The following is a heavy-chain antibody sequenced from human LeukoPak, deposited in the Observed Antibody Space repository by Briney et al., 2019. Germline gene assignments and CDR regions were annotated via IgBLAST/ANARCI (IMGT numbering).Heavy chain of an antibody. CDR2: IYYSGST. Sequence: SETLSLTCTVSGYSISSGYYWSWIRQPPGKGLEWIGYIYYSGSTNYNPSLKSRVTISVDTSKNQFSLKLSSVTAADTAVYYCARSQDPIRSSWRGWFDPWGQGTLVTVSS. CDR1: GYSISSGYY. J-gene: IGHJ5*02. V-gene: IGHV4-61*01. D-gene: IGHD6-13*01. CDR3: ARSQDPIRSSWRGWFDP.